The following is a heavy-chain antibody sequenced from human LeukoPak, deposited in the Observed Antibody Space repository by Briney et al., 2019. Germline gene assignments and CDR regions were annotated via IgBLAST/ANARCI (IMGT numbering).Heavy chain of an antibody. V-gene: IGHV3-64*01. CDR3: ARDWGAYGSGSYYPTAY. CDR2: ISSNGGST. CDR1: GFTFSSYA. J-gene: IGHJ4*02. Sequence: GGSLRLSCAASGFTFSSYAMHWVRQAPGKGLEYVSAISSNGGSTYYANSVKGRFTISRDNSKNTLYLQMGSLRAEDMAVYYCARDWGAYGSGSYYPTAYWGQGTLVTVSS. D-gene: IGHD3-10*01.